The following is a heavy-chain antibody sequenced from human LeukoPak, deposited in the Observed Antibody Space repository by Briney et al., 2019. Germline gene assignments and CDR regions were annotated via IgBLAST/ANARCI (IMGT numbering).Heavy chain of an antibody. Sequence: GGSLRLSCAASGFTFSNYAMNWVRQAPGKGLEWVSIIRGSGNNTYYADSVEGRFTIARDTCTNTLYLQMNSLRAEDTALYYCARDTSVGDYGDFDYWGQGTLVTVSS. V-gene: IGHV3-23*01. CDR2: IRGSGNNT. J-gene: IGHJ4*02. CDR1: GFTFSNYA. CDR3: ARDTSVGDYGDFDY. D-gene: IGHD4-17*01.